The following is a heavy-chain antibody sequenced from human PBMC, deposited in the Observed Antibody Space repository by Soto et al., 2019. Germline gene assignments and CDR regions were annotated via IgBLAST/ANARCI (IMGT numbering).Heavy chain of an antibody. J-gene: IGHJ6*02. CDR3: ARGRADTAMAIYYYGMDV. Sequence: ASVQVSCKASGGTFSSYAICWVLQAPGQGPEWMGGVIPIFGTANYAQKFQGRVTITADESTSTAYMELSSLRSEDTAVYYCARGRADTAMAIYYYGMDVWGQGTTVTVSS. V-gene: IGHV1-69*13. CDR1: GGTFSSYA. D-gene: IGHD5-18*01. CDR2: VIPIFGTA.